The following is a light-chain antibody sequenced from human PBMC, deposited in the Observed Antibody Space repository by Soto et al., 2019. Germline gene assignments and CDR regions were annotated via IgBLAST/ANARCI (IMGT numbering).Light chain of an antibody. CDR3: QQYNNLPYT. Sequence: EIVLTQSPGNLSLSPGERATLSCRASQSVSGSYLAWFQQKPGQAPRLVIHGASSRATGFPDRFSGGGSGTEFTHTISRLEPEDFAVYYCQQYNNLPYTFGQGTKVEIK. CDR2: GAS. V-gene: IGKV3-20*01. J-gene: IGKJ2*01. CDR1: QSVSGSY.